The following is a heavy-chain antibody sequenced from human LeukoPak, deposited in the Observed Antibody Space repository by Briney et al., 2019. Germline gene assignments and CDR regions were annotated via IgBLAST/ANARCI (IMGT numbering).Heavy chain of an antibody. CDR2: IDPSGGTT. CDR3: ARVATPSRNYYYYGKDV. V-gene: IGHV1-46*01. Sequence: GASVKVSCKPSGYTFTSYSMHWVRQAPGQGLEWMGIIDPSGGTTRYAQKFQGRVTMTRDTSTSTVYMELSSLRSEDTAVYYCARVATPSRNYYYYGKDVWGQGTTVTVSS. J-gene: IGHJ6*02. CDR1: GYTFTSYS. D-gene: IGHD2-2*01.